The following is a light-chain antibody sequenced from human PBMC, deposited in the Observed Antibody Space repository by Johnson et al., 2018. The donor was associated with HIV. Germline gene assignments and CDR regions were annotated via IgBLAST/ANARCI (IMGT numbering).Light chain of an antibody. Sequence: QSVLTQPPSVSAAPGHKVTISCSGTSSNIGNHYVSWYQLLPGTAPKLLIYDNNQRPSGIPDRFSVSKSGTSATLGTTGLQTGDEADYYCGTWDSSLSTYVFGSGTKVTVL. CDR2: DNN. V-gene: IGLV1-51*01. CDR1: SSNIGNHY. CDR3: GTWDSSLSTYV. J-gene: IGLJ1*01.